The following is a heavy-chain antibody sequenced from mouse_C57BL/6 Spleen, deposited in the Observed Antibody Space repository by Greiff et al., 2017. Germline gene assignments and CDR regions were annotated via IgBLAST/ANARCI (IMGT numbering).Heavy chain of an antibody. CDR2: INYDGSST. V-gene: IGHV5-16*01. CDR3: AREDYDYYFDY. J-gene: IGHJ2*01. D-gene: IGHD2-4*01. Sequence: EVQRVESEGGLVQPGSSMKLSCTASGFTFSDYYMAWVRQVPEKGLEWVANINYDGSSTYYLDSLKSRFIISRDNAKNILYLQMSSLKSEDTATYYCAREDYDYYFDYWGQGTTLTVSS. CDR1: GFTFSDYY.